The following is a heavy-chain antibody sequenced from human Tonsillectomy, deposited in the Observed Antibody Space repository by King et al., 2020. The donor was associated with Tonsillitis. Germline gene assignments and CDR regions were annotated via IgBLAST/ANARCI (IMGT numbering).Heavy chain of an antibody. Sequence: EGQLVESGGGLVQPGGSLRLSCAASGFTFSTYWIHWVRQAPGKGLVWVSRIKTDGSGASYADSVNGRFPVSGDNARNTVYLQMDSLGAEDTAEYYCARDPYGISGMHDAFDIWGQGTVVTVSS. J-gene: IGHJ3*02. CDR2: IKTDGSGA. D-gene: IGHD3-3*01. V-gene: IGHV3-74*01. CDR1: GFTFSTYW. CDR3: ARDPYGISGMHDAFDI.